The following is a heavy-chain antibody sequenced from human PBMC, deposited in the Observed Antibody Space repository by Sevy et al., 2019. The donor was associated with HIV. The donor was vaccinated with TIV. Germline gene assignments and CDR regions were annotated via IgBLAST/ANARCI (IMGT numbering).Heavy chain of an antibody. CDR2: TKADGSDK. CDR1: GFTFSANW. CDR3: AHETFGRFES. Sequence: GGSLRLSCAASGFTFSANWTNSVRQAPGKGLEWVANTKADGSDKHYVASVEGRFTISRDNAKNLLFLQMNSLRVEDTAVYYCAHETFGRFESWGQGTLVTVSS. J-gene: IGHJ4*02. D-gene: IGHD3-16*01. V-gene: IGHV3-7*01.